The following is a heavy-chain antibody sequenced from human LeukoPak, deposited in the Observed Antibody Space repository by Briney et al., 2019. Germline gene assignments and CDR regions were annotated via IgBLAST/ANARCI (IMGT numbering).Heavy chain of an antibody. CDR1: GDSISSFY. Sequence: SETLSLTCSVSGDSISSFYWNWIRQSPGRGLEWIGNIHYSGSSIYNPSLRSRVTMSIDTSKKQFFLKLRSVTAADTAVYYCVLAPNSNWFDFWGQGTLVTVSS. D-gene: IGHD2-15*01. CDR2: IHYSGSS. V-gene: IGHV4-59*08. J-gene: IGHJ4*02. CDR3: VLAPNSNWFDF.